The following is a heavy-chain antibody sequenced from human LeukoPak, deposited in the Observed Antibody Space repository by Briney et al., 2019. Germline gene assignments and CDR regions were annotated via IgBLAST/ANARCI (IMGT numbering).Heavy chain of an antibody. CDR3: ARDFSPYYYGSGKPTDY. V-gene: IGHV1-2*02. CDR2: INPNSGGT. D-gene: IGHD3-10*01. Sequence: ASVKVSCKASGYTFTGYYTNWVRQAPGQGLEWMGWINPNSGGTNYAQKFQGRVTMTRDTSISTAYMELSRLRSDDTAVYYCARDFSPYYYGSGKPTDYWGQGTLVTVSS. J-gene: IGHJ4*02. CDR1: GYTFTGYY.